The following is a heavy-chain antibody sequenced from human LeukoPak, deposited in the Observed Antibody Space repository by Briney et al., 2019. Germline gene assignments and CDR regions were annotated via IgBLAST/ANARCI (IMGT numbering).Heavy chain of an antibody. J-gene: IGHJ4*02. V-gene: IGHV4-34*01. D-gene: IGHD3-3*01. CDR3: ARLGAGPTYYDFWSGYSSFYFDY. CDR1: GGSFSGYY. Sequence: PSETLSLTCAVYGGSFSGYYWSWIRQPPGKGLEWIGGISSSGDTHYNPSLKSRITISIDTSKNHFSLKLSSVTAADTAVYYCARLGAGPTYYDFWSGYSSFYFDYWGQGTLVTVSS. CDR2: ISSSGDT.